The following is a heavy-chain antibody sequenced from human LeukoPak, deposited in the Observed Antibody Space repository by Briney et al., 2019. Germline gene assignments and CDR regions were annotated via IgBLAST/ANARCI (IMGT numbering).Heavy chain of an antibody. CDR2: IDSDGSGT. D-gene: IGHD1-1*01. V-gene: IGHV3-74*01. J-gene: IGHJ5*02. CDR3: ARDSPRTGP. Sequence: GGSLRLSCAASGFTFSSYWMHWVRQVPGKGLVWVSHIDSDGSGTTYADPVKGRFTISRDNARNTLYLQMNSLRDEDTAVYYCARDSPRTGPWGQGTLVTVSS. CDR1: GFTFSSYW.